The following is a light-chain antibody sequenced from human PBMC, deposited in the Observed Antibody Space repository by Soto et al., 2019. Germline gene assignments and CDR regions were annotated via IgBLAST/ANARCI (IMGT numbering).Light chain of an antibody. Sequence: QSALTQPRSVSGSPGQSVTISCTGTSSDVGGYNYVSWYQQHPGKAPKLMIYDVSKRPSGVPDRFSGSKSGNTASLTISGLQAEYEAYYYCCSYAGSYTYVFGTGTKLTVL. CDR1: SSDVGGYNY. V-gene: IGLV2-11*01. CDR2: DVS. CDR3: CSYAGSYTYV. J-gene: IGLJ1*01.